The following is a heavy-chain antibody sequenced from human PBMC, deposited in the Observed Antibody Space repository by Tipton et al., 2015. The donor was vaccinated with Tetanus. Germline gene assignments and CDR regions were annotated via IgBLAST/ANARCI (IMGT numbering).Heavy chain of an antibody. V-gene: IGHV3-48*02. CDR3: ARSSRFAGEPGWYFDL. CDR1: GFTFSSYS. CDR2: IGATGAI. J-gene: IGHJ2*01. Sequence: SLRLSCTTSGFTFSSYSMNWFRQAPGKGLEWVSYIGATGAIYYADSVKVRFTISRDNAKNSLYLQMTSLRDEDTAVYYCARSSRFAGEPGWYFDLWGRGTLVTVSS. D-gene: IGHD7-27*01.